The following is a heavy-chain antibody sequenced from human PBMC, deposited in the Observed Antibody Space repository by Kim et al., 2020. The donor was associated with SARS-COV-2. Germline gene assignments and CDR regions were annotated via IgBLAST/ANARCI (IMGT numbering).Heavy chain of an antibody. CDR1: GYSISSGYY. V-gene: IGHV4-38-2*02. J-gene: IGHJ4*02. CDR3: ARGGPGLFDY. D-gene: IGHD5-12*01. Sequence: SETLSLTCTVSGYSISSGYYWGWIRQPPGKGLEWIGSIYHSGSTYYNPSLKSRVTISVDTSKNQFSLKLSSVTAADTAVYYCARGGPGLFDYWGQGTLVT. CDR2: IYHSGST.